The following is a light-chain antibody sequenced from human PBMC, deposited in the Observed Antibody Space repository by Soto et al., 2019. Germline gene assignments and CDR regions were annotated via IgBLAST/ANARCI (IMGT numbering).Light chain of an antibody. CDR3: QSYDSSLSGSGV. V-gene: IGLV1-40*01. Sequence: QSALTQPPSVSGAPGQRVTISCTGSSSNTGAGYNVHWYQQLPGTAPKLLIFDNRHRPSGVPDRFSGSKSGTSASLAITGLQAEDEGDYYCQSYDSSLSGSGVFGGGTKLTVL. CDR2: DNR. J-gene: IGLJ3*02. CDR1: SSNTGAGYN.